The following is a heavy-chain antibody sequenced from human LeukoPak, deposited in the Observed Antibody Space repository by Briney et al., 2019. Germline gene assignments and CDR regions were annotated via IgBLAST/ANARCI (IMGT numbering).Heavy chain of an antibody. CDR2: ISGSGGST. V-gene: IGHV3-23*01. CDR3: ARDVLYLGSRGAFDI. D-gene: IGHD2-2*02. CDR1: GFTFSSYG. Sequence: PGGSLRLSCAASGFTFSSYGMSWVRQAPGKGLEWGSAISGSGGSTYYADSVKGRFTISRDNSKNTLYLQMNSLRAEDTAVYYCARDVLYLGSRGAFDIWGQGTMVSVSS. J-gene: IGHJ3*02.